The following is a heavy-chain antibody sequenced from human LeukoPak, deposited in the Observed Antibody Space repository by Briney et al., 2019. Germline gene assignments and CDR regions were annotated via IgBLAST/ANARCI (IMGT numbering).Heavy chain of an antibody. CDR3: AKDLRKNRANYYYMDV. V-gene: IGHV3-30*18. CDR1: GFTFSSYG. CDR2: ISYDGSNK. D-gene: IGHD2/OR15-2a*01. Sequence: GRSLRLSCAASGFTFSSYGVHWVRQAPGKGLEWVAVISYDGSNKYYADSVKGRFTISRDNSKNTLYLQMNSLRAEDTAVYYCAKDLRKNRANYYYMDVWGKGTTVTVSS. J-gene: IGHJ6*03.